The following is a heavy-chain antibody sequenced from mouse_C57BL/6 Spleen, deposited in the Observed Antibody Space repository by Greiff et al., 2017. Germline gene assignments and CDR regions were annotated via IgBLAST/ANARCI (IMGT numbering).Heavy chain of an antibody. J-gene: IGHJ1*03. CDR1: GFTFSDFY. Sequence: EVKLMESGGGLVQSGRSLRLSCATSGFTFSDFYMEWVRQAPGKGLEWIAASRNKANDYTTEYSASVKGRFIVSRDTSQSILYLQMNALRAEDTAIYYCARDAGGGSSPYWYFDVWGTGTTVTVSS. CDR2: SRNKANDYTT. D-gene: IGHD1-1*01. CDR3: ARDAGGGSSPYWYFDV. V-gene: IGHV7-1*01.